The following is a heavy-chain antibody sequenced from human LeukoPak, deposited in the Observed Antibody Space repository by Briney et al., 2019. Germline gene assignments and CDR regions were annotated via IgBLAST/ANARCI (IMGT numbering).Heavy chain of an antibody. Sequence: SETLSLTCAVSGYSISSGYYWSWIRQPPGKGLEWIGSIYHGGSTYYNPSLKSRVTLSVDTSKNQFSLRLTSVTAADTAVYYCARLSGIYCDRGSCFNCFDSWGQGTLVTVSS. J-gene: IGHJ5*01. D-gene: IGHD2-15*01. V-gene: IGHV4-38-2*01. CDR1: GYSISSGYY. CDR3: ARLSGIYCDRGSCFNCFDS. CDR2: IYHGGST.